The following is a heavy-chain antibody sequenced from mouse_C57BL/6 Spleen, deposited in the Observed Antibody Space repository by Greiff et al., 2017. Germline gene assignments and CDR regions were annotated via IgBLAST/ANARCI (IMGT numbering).Heavy chain of an antibody. Sequence: EVQGVESGGGLVQPKGSLKLSCAASGFSFNTYAMNWVRQAPGQGLEWVARIRSKSNNYATYYADSVKDRITISRDDSESMLYLQMHNWKTEDTAMYYGVRTLYYYGSSYPYWYCDVWGTGTTVTVSS. CDR3: VRTLYYYGSSYPYWYCDV. V-gene: IGHV10-1*01. CDR1: GFSFNTYA. J-gene: IGHJ1*03. CDR2: IRSKSNNYAT. D-gene: IGHD1-1*01.